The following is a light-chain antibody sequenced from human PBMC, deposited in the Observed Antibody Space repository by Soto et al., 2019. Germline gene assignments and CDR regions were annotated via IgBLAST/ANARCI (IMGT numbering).Light chain of an antibody. Sequence: IQLTQSPSSLSASVGDRVTITCRASQGISSYLAWYQQKPGKAPKLLIYAASTLQSGVPSRFSGSGSGTDFTLTISSLQPEDFASYFGQQHNSYGPLAFVGGTKVEIK. V-gene: IGKV1-9*01. CDR3: QQHNSYGPLA. CDR2: AAS. CDR1: QGISSY. J-gene: IGKJ4*01.